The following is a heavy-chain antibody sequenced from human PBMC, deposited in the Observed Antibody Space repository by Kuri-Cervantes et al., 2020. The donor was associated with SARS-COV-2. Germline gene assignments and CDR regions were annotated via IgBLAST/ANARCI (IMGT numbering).Heavy chain of an antibody. CDR2: INPNSGGT. D-gene: IGHD3-10*01. J-gene: IGHJ6*02. CDR3: ARARVRGVITTYYYYGMDV. Sequence: ASVKVSCKASGYTFTGYYIHWVRQAPGQGLEWMGWINPNSGGTNYAQKFQGWVTMTRDTSINTAYMELSRLRSDDTAVYYWARARVRGVITTYYYYGMDVWGQGTTVTVSS. CDR1: GYTFTGYY. V-gene: IGHV1-2*04.